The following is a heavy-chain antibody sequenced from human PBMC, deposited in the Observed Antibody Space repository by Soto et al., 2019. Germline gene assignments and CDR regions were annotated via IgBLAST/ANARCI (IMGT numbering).Heavy chain of an antibody. CDR1: GYTFITYD. Sequence: GASVKVSCKASGYTFITYDINWVRQATGQGLEWMGWMNPSNGNAGYAQNFQGRVTMTRNTSISTAYMELNSLRAEDTAVYYCAKAPIAQLVRWRPYYFDYWGQGTLVTVSS. CDR3: AKAPIAQLVRWRPYYFDY. V-gene: IGHV1-8*01. J-gene: IGHJ4*02. D-gene: IGHD6-13*01. CDR2: MNPSNGNA.